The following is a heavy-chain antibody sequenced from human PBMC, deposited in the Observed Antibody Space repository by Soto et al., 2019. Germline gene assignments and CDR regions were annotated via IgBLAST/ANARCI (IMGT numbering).Heavy chain of an antibody. Sequence: ASVKVSCKASGYNISSYDIIWVRQAAGQGLEWMGWMDPNRGHSDSVQNFRGRVTMTTNISASTAYMELSGLRSDDTGVYYCARAAYRSLWFLSRWAQGTLVTV. CDR2: MDPNRGHS. D-gene: IGHD3-9*01. CDR3: ARAAYRSLWFLSR. CDR1: GYNISSYD. V-gene: IGHV1-8*01. J-gene: IGHJ4*02.